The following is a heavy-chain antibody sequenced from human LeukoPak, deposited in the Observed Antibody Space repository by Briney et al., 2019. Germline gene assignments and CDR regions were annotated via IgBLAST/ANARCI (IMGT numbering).Heavy chain of an antibody. V-gene: IGHV3-23*01. Sequence: GGSLRLSCAVSGFTFSSYAMSWVRQAPGKGLEWVSSISGSGGSTYYADSVKGRFTISRDNSKNTLYLRMNSLRAEDTAVYYCAKGSAGGRPYYFDYWGQGTLVPVSS. J-gene: IGHJ4*02. CDR3: AKGSAGGRPYYFDY. CDR1: GFTFSSYA. CDR2: ISGSGGST. D-gene: IGHD6-13*01.